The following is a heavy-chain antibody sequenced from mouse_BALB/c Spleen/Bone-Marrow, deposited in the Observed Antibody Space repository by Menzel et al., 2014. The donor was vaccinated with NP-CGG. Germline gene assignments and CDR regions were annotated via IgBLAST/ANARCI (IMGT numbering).Heavy chain of an antibody. V-gene: IGHV14-3*02. D-gene: IGHD2-14*01. CDR3: ARYRLGTYFDY. J-gene: IGHJ2*01. Sequence: DVKLVESGAELVKPGASVKLSCTASGFNVKDTYMHWVKQRPEQGLEWIGRIDPANGNTKYDPKFQGKATITADTSSSTAYLQLSSLTSEDTAVYYCARYRLGTYFDYWGQGTTLTVSS. CDR1: GFNVKDTY. CDR2: IDPANGNT.